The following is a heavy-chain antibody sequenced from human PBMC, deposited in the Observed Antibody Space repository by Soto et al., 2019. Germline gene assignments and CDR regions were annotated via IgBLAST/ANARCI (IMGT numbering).Heavy chain of an antibody. Sequence: EVQLVESGGGLVQPGGSLRLSCAASGFTFSSYDMHWVRQATGKGLEWVSAIGTAGDTYYPGSVKGRFTISRENAKNSLYLQTNSLRAGDTAVYYWARGDIAGVENWFDPWGQGTLVTVSS. CDR3: ARGDIAGVENWFDP. CDR2: IGTAGDT. D-gene: IGHD6-13*01. CDR1: GFTFSSYD. J-gene: IGHJ5*02. V-gene: IGHV3-13*04.